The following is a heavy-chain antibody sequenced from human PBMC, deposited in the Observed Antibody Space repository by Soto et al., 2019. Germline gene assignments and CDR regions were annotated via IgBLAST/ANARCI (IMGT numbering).Heavy chain of an antibody. CDR2: ISWNSGSI. CDR1: GFTFDDYA. J-gene: IGHJ4*02. CDR3: AKASGYYGSGNARNYFDY. Sequence: GGSLRLSCAASGFTFDDYAMHWVRQAPGKGLEWVSGISWNSGSIGYADSVKGRFTISRDNAKNSLYLQMNSLRAEDTALYYCAKASGYYGSGNARNYFDYWGQGTLVTVSS. D-gene: IGHD3-10*01. V-gene: IGHV3-9*01.